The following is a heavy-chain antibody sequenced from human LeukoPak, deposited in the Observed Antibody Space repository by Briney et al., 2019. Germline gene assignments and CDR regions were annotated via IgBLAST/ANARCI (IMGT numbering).Heavy chain of an antibody. V-gene: IGHV4-34*01. D-gene: IGHD5-18*01. CDR3: ARALGYSYAPYYYYYYYMDV. CDR1: GGSFSGYY. CDR2: INHSGST. J-gene: IGHJ6*03. Sequence: SETLFLTCAVYGGSFSGYYWSWIRQPPGKGLEWIGEINHSGSTNYNPSLKSRVTISVDTSKNQFSLKLSSVTAADTAVYYCARALGYSYAPYYYYYYYMDVWGKGTTVTVSS.